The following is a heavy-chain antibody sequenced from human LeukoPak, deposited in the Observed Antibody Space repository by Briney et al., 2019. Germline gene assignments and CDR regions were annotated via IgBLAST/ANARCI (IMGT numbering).Heavy chain of an antibody. V-gene: IGHV6-1*01. J-gene: IGHJ6*02. CDR3: ARSYYDFWSGPTRYYYYYGMDV. D-gene: IGHD3-3*01. CDR2: TYYRSKWYN. Sequence: SQTLSLTCAISGDSVSNNSAAWNWIRQSPSRGLEWLGRTYYRSKWYNDYAVSVKSRITINPDTSKNQFSLQLNSVTPEDTAVYYCARSYYDFWSGPTRYYYYYGMDVWGQGTTVTVSS. CDR1: GDSVSNNSAA.